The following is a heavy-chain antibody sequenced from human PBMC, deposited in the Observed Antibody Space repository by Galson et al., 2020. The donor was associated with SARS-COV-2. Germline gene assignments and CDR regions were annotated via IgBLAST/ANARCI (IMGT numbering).Heavy chain of an antibody. Sequence: ASVKVSCKASGYTFTDYYIHWVRQAPGQGLEWMGWINPKSRGTNYAQKFEGRVTMTRDTSITTAYMELSRLRADDTAVYYCARLRYYDVLTGYIVDVWGQGTMVTVSS. D-gene: IGHD3-9*01. V-gene: IGHV1-2*02. CDR3: ARLRYYDVLTGYIVDV. CDR2: INPKSRGT. J-gene: IGHJ6*02. CDR1: GYTFTDYY.